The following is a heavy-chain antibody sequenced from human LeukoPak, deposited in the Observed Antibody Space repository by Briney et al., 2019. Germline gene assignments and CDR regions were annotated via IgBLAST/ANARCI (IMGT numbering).Heavy chain of an antibody. J-gene: IGHJ3*02. CDR2: IIPIFGTA. D-gene: IGHD2-15*01. CDR3: ARDPVVAATQRPNFDI. Sequence: SVKVSCKASGGTFSSYAISWVRQAPGQGLEWMGRIIPIFGTANYAQKFQGRVTITTDESTSPAYMELSSLRSEDTAVYYCARDPVVAATQRPNFDIWGQGTMVTVSS. V-gene: IGHV1-69*05. CDR1: GGTFSSYA.